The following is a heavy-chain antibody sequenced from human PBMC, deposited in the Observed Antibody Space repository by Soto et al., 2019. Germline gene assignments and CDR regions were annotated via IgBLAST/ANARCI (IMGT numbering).Heavy chain of an antibody. CDR1: GFTFSSYG. J-gene: IGHJ6*02. V-gene: IGHV3-30*18. D-gene: IGHD3-3*01. CDR3: AKTVLPFLESFPFYGMDV. CDR2: ISYDGSNK. Sequence: QVQLVESGGGVVQPGRSLRLSCAASGFTFSSYGMHWVRQAPGKGLEWVAVISYDGSNKYYADSVKGRFTISRDNSKKTLCLRINCLRAEGTAVSYSAKTVLPFLESFPFYGMDVWGQGPTVTVSS.